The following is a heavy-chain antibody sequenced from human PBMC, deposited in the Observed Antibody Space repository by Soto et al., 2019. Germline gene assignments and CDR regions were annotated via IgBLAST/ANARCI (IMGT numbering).Heavy chain of an antibody. V-gene: IGHV4-30-4*01. D-gene: IGHD2-21*02. CDR1: GGSISSGDYY. CDR2: IYYSGST. CDR3: ARGEVTASNWFDP. Sequence: SETLSLTCTVSGGSISSGDYYWSWIRQPPGKGLEWIGYIYYSGSTYYNPSLKSRVTISVDTSKNQFSLKLSSVTAADTAVYYCARGEVTASNWFDPWGQGTLVTVSS. J-gene: IGHJ5*02.